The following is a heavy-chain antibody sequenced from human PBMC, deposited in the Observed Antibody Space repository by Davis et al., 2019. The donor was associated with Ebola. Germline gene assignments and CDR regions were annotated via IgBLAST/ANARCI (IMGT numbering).Heavy chain of an antibody. CDR2: TRNRANSYTT. CDR3: ARSCSSTNCYPDY. D-gene: IGHD2-2*01. V-gene: IGHV3-72*01. Sequence: PGGSLRLSCAASGFTLSDHYMDWVRQAPGKGLQWVGRTRNRANSYTTEYAASVKGRSTISRDDSKNSLYLQMNSLRTEDTALYYCARSCSSTNCYPDYWGQGTLVTVSS. CDR1: GFTLSDHY. J-gene: IGHJ4*02.